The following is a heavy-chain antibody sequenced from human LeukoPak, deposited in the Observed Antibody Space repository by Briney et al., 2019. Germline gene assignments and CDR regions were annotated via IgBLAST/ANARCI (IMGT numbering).Heavy chain of an antibody. J-gene: IGHJ4*02. CDR2: ISGRGGST. CDR3: AKTPYYDSSGYYLFDY. V-gene: IGHV3-23*01. D-gene: IGHD3-22*01. CDR1: GFTFSSYA. Sequence: GGSLRLSCAASGFTFSSYAMSWVRQAPGKGLEWVSAISGRGGSTYYADSVKGRFTISRDNSKNTLYLQMNSLRAEDTAVYYCAKTPYYDSSGYYLFDYWGQGTLVTVSS.